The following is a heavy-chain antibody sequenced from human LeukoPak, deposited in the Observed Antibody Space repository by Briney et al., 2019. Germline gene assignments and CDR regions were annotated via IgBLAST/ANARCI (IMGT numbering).Heavy chain of an antibody. D-gene: IGHD2-8*01. CDR2: IYFSGST. CDR3: TRGRFSMLTETYFFDS. J-gene: IGHJ4*02. Sequence: PSETLSLTCTVSGGSISSYYWTWVRQPPGKALEWVGYIYFSGSTSYNPSLESRLTISLDTPKKQFSLNLTSVTAADTATYYCTRGRFSMLTETYFFDSWGQGSLVIVSS. CDR1: GGSISSYY. V-gene: IGHV4-59*01.